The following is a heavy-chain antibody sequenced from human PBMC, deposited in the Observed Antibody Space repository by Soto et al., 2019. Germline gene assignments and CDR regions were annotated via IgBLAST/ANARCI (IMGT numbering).Heavy chain of an antibody. V-gene: IGHV1-2*02. CDR1: GYTFTGYY. CDR2: INPNSGAT. Sequence: ASVKVSCKPSGYTFTGYYIHWVRQAPGQGLEWMGWINPNSGATNYALKFQGRVAMTRDTSISAAYMELNSLTSDDTAVYYCARSRLTDYSIDYWGQGTLVTVSS. J-gene: IGHJ4*02. CDR3: ARSRLTDYSIDY. D-gene: IGHD4-4*01.